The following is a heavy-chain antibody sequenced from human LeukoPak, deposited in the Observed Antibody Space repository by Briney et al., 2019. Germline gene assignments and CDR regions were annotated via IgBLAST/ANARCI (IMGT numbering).Heavy chain of an antibody. D-gene: IGHD3-10*01. CDR1: GGSISSGDYY. V-gene: IGHV4-30-4*01. Sequence: RASETLSLTCTVSGGSISSGDYYWSWIRQPPGKGLEWIGYIYYSGSTYYNPSLKSRVTISVDTSKDQFSLKLSSVTAADTAVYYCARQDYYGSGSYYGYYYYGMDVWGQGTTVTVSS. CDR2: IYYSGST. J-gene: IGHJ6*02. CDR3: ARQDYYGSGSYYGYYYYGMDV.